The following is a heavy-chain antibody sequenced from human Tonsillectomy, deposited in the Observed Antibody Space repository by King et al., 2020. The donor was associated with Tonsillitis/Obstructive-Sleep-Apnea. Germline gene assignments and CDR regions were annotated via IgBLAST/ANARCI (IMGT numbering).Heavy chain of an antibody. CDR2: IYYSGST. CDR1: GGSISSSSSY. D-gene: IGHD3-22*01. CDR3: ATTSPPLYDSSGYSDAFDI. J-gene: IGHJ3*02. V-gene: IGHV4-39*01. Sequence: QLQESGPGLVKPSETLSLTCTVSGGSISSSSSYWGWIRQPPGKGLEWIGTIYYSGSTYYNPSLKSRVTISVDTSKNQFPLKLSSVTAADTAVYYCATTSPPLYDSSGYSDAFDIWGQGTMVTVSS.